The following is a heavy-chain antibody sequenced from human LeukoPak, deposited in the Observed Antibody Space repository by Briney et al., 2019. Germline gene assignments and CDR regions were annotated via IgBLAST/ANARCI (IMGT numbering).Heavy chain of an antibody. J-gene: IGHJ4*02. CDR2: TYYDGTT. D-gene: IGHD5-18*01. CDR3: ASTGEGLRYSYGFGFNY. Sequence: PRRSLRPSCAVSGFTATSTYISWVRQAPGKGIEWVATTYYDGTTYSGDSVKGRLSISRDNSKNTLYLQMNSLRAEDTAVYYCASTGEGLRYSYGFGFNYWGQGTLVTVSS. CDR1: GFTATSTY. V-gene: IGHV3-53*01.